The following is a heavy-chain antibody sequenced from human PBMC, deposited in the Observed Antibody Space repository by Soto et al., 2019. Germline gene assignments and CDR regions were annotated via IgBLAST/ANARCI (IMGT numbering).Heavy chain of an antibody. J-gene: IGHJ6*03. CDR1: GFTFSSYW. CDR3: ATGTSGYYYMDV. D-gene: IGHD3-10*01. CDR2: INGDGSST. V-gene: IGHV3-74*01. Sequence: GGSLRLSCAASGFTFSSYWMHWVRQAPRKGLVWVSRINGDGSSTTYADSVKGRFTISRDNAKNTLYLQMNSLRAEDTAVYYCATGTSGYYYMDVWGKGTTVTVSS.